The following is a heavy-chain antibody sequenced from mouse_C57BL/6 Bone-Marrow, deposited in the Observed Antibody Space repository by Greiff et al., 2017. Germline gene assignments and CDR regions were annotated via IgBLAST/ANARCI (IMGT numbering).Heavy chain of an antibody. V-gene: IGHV1-50*01. CDR3: ARWWGGYFDY. CDR2: IDPSDSYT. D-gene: IGHD1-1*02. Sequence: QVQLQQPGAELVKPGASVKLSCKASGYTFTSYWMQWVKQRPGQGLEWIGEIDPSDSYTNYNQKFKGKATLTVDTSSSTAYMQLSSLTSEDSAVYYCARWWGGYFDYWGQGTTLTVSS. CDR1: GYTFTSYW. J-gene: IGHJ2*01.